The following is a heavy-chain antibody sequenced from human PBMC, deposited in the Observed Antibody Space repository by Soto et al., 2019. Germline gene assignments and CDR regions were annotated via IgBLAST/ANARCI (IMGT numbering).Heavy chain of an antibody. J-gene: IGHJ6*02. CDR2: ISWNSGSI. V-gene: IGHV3-9*01. CDR3: AKDSGTLFGVVKRDYYYGMDV. D-gene: IGHD3-3*01. CDR1: GFTFDDYA. Sequence: EVQLVESGGGLVQPGRSLRLSCAASGFTFDDYAMHWVRQAPGKGLEWVSGISWNSGSIGYADSVKGRFTISRDNAKNSLYLQMNSLRAEDTALYYCAKDSGTLFGVVKRDYYYGMDVWGQGTTVTVSS.